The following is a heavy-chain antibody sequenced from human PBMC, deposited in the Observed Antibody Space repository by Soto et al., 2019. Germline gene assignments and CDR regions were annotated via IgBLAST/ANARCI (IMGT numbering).Heavy chain of an antibody. D-gene: IGHD1-7*01. V-gene: IGHV6-1*01. CDR1: GGSVSSNSAA. J-gene: IGHJ6*02. CDR2: TYCRSKWYN. Sequence: SQTLSLTCAISGGSVSSNSAAWNWIRQSPSRGLEWLGRTYCRSKWYNDYAVSVKSRITINPDTSKNQFSLQLNSVTPEDTAVYYCARVNWNLGYYGMDVWGQGTTVTAP. CDR3: ARVNWNLGYYGMDV.